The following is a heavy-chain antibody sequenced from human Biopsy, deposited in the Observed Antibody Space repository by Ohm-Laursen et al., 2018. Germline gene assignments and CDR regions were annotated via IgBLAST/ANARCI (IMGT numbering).Heavy chain of an antibody. V-gene: IGHV1-24*01. CDR1: GYTLTELS. CDR2: FAPVNGKT. D-gene: IGHD1-1*01. J-gene: IGHJ4*02. CDR3: AADINVWNVNY. Sequence: ASVKVSCKVSGYTLTELSMHWVRQAPGQGLEWMGGFAPVNGKTVYAQNFQARVSMTEDTSTDTAYMELRSLRSEDTAVYYCAADINVWNVNYWGQGTQVTVSS.